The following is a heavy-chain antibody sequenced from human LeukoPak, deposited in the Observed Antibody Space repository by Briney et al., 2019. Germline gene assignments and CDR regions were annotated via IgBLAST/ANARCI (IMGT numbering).Heavy chain of an antibody. Sequence: PGRSLRLSCAASGFTFSSYAMHWVRQAPGKGLEWVAVISYDGSNKYYADSVKGRFTISRDNSKNTLYLQMNSLRAEDTAVYYCARDGAVGIAAAGPGEFDYWGQGTLVTVSS. V-gene: IGHV3-30-3*01. CDR3: ARDGAVGIAAAGPGEFDY. CDR2: ISYDGSNK. D-gene: IGHD6-13*01. J-gene: IGHJ4*02. CDR1: GFTFSSYA.